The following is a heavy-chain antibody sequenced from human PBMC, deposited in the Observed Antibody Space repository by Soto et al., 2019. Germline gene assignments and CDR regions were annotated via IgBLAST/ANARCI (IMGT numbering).Heavy chain of an antibody. J-gene: IGHJ5*02. V-gene: IGHV3-30*18. D-gene: IGHD3-3*01. CDR3: AKDLEGYDFWSGYLIDP. CDR2: ISYDGSNK. CDR1: GFTFSSYG. Sequence: GGSLRLSCAASGFTFSSYGMRWVRQAPGKGLEWVAVISYDGSNKYYADSVKGRFTFSRDNSKNTLYLQMNSLRAEDTAVYYCAKDLEGYDFWSGYLIDPWGQGTLVTVSS.